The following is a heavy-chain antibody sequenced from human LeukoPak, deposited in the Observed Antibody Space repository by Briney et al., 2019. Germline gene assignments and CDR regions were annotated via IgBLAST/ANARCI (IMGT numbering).Heavy chain of an antibody. Sequence: GGSLRLSCAASGFTFSSYAMSWVRQAPGKGLEWVSAISGSGGSTYYADSVKGRFTISRDNSKNTLYLQMNSLRAEDTAVYYCAKGVGITGTTAADYWGQGTLVTVSS. CDR3: AKGVGITGTTAADY. V-gene: IGHV3-23*01. J-gene: IGHJ4*02. CDR1: GFTFSSYA. CDR2: ISGSGGST. D-gene: IGHD1-7*01.